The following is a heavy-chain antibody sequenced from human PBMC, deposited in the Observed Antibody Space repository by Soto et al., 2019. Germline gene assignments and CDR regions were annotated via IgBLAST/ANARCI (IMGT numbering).Heavy chain of an antibody. Sequence: EVQLLESGGGLVQPEGSLRLSCATSGFTFSSYAMSWVRQAPGKGLEWVSSISGSGGTTYYADSVMARFTMSRDNSKNTLYLQMNSLRDEDTAVYYCATGRAMAYMYVLGTGNTVTGSS. CDR3: ATGRAMAYMYV. D-gene: IGHD5-18*01. CDR1: GFTFSSYA. V-gene: IGHV3-23*01. J-gene: IGHJ6*03. CDR2: ISGSGGTT.